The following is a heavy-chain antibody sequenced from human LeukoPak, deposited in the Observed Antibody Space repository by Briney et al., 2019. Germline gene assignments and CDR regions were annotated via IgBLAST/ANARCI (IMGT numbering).Heavy chain of an antibody. Sequence: KTSETLSLTCTVSGGSISSYYWSWIRQPAGKGLEWIGRIYTSGSTNYNPSLKSRVTMSVDTSKNQFSLTLSSVSAADTAVYYCARVGSVAAGLSYYYYLDFWGKGTTVTVSS. D-gene: IGHD6-13*01. CDR1: GGSISSYY. CDR2: IYTSGST. CDR3: ARVGSVAAGLSYYYYLDF. V-gene: IGHV4-4*07. J-gene: IGHJ6*03.